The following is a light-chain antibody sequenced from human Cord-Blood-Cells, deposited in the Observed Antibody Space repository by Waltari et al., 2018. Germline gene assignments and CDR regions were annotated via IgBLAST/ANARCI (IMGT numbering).Light chain of an antibody. CDR3: QQYDNHH. CDR2: DAS. J-gene: IGKJ3*01. V-gene: IGKV1-33*01. CDR1: QDISNY. Sequence: DIQMTQSPSSLSASVGDRVTITCQASQDISNYLNWYQQKPGKAPKLLIYDASNLETGVPSRFSGSGSGTDFTFTISSLQPEDIATYYCQQYDNHHFGPGTKVDIK.